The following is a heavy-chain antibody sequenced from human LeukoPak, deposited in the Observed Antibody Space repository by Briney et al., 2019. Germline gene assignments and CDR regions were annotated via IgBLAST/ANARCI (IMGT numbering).Heavy chain of an antibody. J-gene: IGHJ4*02. V-gene: IGHV4-34*01. CDR1: GGSFSGYY. D-gene: IGHD5-24*01. Sequence: SETLSLTRAVYGGSFSGYYWSWIRQPPGKGLEWIGESNPSGDTSYNPSLKSRVIISLDTSKNQFSLKLSSVTAADTAVYFCARGLIDGYNSHSLDYWGQGTLVTVSS. CDR2: SNPSGDT. CDR3: ARGLIDGYNSHSLDY.